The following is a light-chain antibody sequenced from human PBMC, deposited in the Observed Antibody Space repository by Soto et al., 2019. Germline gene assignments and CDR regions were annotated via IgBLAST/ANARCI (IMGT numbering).Light chain of an antibody. Sequence: IGMTQSPSTLSVSPGERATLSCRASQSVSSNLAWYQQKPGQAPRLLIYGASTRATGIPARFSGSGSGTEFTLTISSLQSEDFAVYYCQQYNNWPWTFGQGTKVDI. CDR1: QSVSSN. V-gene: IGKV3-15*01. CDR3: QQYNNWPWT. CDR2: GAS. J-gene: IGKJ1*01.